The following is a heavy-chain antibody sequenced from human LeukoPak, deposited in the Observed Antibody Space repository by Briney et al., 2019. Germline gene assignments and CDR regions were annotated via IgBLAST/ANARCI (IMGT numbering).Heavy chain of an antibody. CDR1: GFTFSRDA. CDR3: AKRSGSGSQEYFDY. Sequence: GGSLRLSCVISGFTFSRDAVHWVRQAPGMGLQWVSGIGVSDASTYYADSVKGRFIVSRDTSKNTLYLQMNSLRAEDTAMYYCAKRSGSGSQEYFDYWGQGTVVTVSS. J-gene: IGHJ4*02. D-gene: IGHD3-10*01. V-gene: IGHV3-23*01. CDR2: IGVSDAST.